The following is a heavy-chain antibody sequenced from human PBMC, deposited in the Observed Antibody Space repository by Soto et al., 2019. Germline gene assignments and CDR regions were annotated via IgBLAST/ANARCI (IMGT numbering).Heavy chain of an antibody. D-gene: IGHD3-10*01. J-gene: IGHJ5*02. CDR1: GGTFSSYA. CDR3: AIYYYGSGSYYKLRFGDNWFDP. CDR2: IIPIFGTA. V-gene: IGHV1-69*01. Sequence: QVQLVQSGAEVKKPGSSVKVSCKASGGTFSSYAISWVRQAPGQGLEWMGGIIPIFGTANYAQKFQGRVTITADETMSTAYMEPSSLRSEDTAVYDCAIYYYGSGSYYKLRFGDNWFDPWGQGTLVTVSS.